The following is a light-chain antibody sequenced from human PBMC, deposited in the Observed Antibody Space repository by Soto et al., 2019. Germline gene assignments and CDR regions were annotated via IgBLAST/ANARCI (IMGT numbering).Light chain of an antibody. CDR2: SNH. V-gene: IGLV1-44*01. J-gene: IGLJ2*01. CDR3: SACDDSLVVV. CDR1: SSNIGSNS. Sequence: QSVLTQPPSASGTPGQTVTISCSGSSSNIGSNSVNWLQHLPGAVPKLLIFSNHQRPSGVPDRFSGSKSGTSASLAITGLQAEDEADYYCSACDDSLVVVFGGGTKLTVL.